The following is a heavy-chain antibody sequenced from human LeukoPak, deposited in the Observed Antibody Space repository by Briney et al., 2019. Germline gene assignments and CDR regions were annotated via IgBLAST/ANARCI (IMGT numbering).Heavy chain of an antibody. Sequence: SETLSLTCSVSGYSISSGYYWGWIRQPPGKGLEWIGSIYYSGSTYYNPSLKSRVTISVDTSKNQFSLKLSSVTAADTAVYYCARVYGSGSYYNGYYYYYMDVWGEGTTVTISS. CDR3: ARVYGSGSYYNGYYYYYMDV. J-gene: IGHJ6*03. CDR1: GYSISSGYY. D-gene: IGHD3-10*01. CDR2: IYYSGST. V-gene: IGHV4-38-2*02.